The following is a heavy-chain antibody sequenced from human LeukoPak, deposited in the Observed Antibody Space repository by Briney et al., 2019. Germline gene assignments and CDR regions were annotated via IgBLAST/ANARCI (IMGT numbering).Heavy chain of an antibody. CDR3: ARDGDGFGELLLGY. V-gene: IGHV1-18*01. D-gene: IGHD3-10*01. CDR2: ISAYNGNT. CDR1: GYTFTSYG. Sequence: ASVKVSCKASGYTFTSYGISWVRQAPGQGLEWMGWISAYNGNTNYAQKLQGRVTMTTDTSTSTAYMELRSLRSDDTAVYYCARDGDGFGELLLGYWGQGTLVTVSS. J-gene: IGHJ4*02.